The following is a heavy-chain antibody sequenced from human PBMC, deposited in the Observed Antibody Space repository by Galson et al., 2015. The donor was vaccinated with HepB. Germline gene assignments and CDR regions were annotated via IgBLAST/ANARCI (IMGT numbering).Heavy chain of an antibody. Sequence: QSGAEVTKPGESLRISCQGSGSTFTNYWISWVRQKPGKGLEWMLNINPSDSYTNYNPSFQGHVSISADKSINTAYLQWSSLQASDTAMYYCVATPQGYGMDVWGHGTKVTVSS. CDR3: VATPQGYGMDV. CDR2: INPSDSYT. V-gene: IGHV5-10-1*01. CDR1: GSTFTNYW. J-gene: IGHJ6*02.